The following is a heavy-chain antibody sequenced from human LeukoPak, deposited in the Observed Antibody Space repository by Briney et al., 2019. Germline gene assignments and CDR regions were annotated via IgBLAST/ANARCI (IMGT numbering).Heavy chain of an antibody. D-gene: IGHD2-2*01. CDR2: IRYDGGNK. CDR3: ARAGEDVVLGPAPVGGSPYNWFDP. V-gene: IGHV3-30*02. CDR1: GFTFSNYG. Sequence: GGSLRLSCAASGFTFSNYGMHWVGQAPGKGLEGGAFIRYDGGNKYYADSVKGRFTISRDNSKNALYLQMNSLRPEDTAVYYCARAGEDVVLGPAPVGGSPYNWFDPWGQGTLVTVSS. J-gene: IGHJ5*02.